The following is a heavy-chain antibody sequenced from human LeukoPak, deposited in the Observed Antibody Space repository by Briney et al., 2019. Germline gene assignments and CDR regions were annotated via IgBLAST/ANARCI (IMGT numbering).Heavy chain of an antibody. V-gene: IGHV1-3*01. J-gene: IGHJ5*02. Sequence: GASVKVSCKVSGYTLTELSMHWVRQAPGQRLEWMGWINAGNGNTKYSQKFQGRVTITRDTSASTAYMELSSLRSEDTAVYYCARCREWQLERRGWFDPWGQGTLVTVSS. CDR1: GYTLTELS. D-gene: IGHD1-1*01. CDR3: ARCREWQLERRGWFDP. CDR2: INAGNGNT.